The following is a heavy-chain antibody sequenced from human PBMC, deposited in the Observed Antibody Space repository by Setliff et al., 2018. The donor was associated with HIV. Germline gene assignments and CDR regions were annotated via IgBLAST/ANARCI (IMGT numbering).Heavy chain of an antibody. CDR3: ASYCSFTSCAGHWSDP. J-gene: IGHJ5*02. Sequence: LTCAVYGGSFSGYYWSWIRQPPGKGLEWIGEINHSGSTNYNMSLWSRVTISLDASRNQFSLELISVTAADTAIYFCASYCSFTSCAGHWSDPWGQGALVTVSS. V-gene: IGHV4-34*01. CDR1: GGSFSGYY. D-gene: IGHD2-2*01. CDR2: INHSGST.